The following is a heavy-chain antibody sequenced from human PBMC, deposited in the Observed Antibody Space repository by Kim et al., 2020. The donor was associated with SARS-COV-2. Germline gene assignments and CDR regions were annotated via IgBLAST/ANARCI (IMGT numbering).Heavy chain of an antibody. CDR3: ARNYGSGSSDAFDI. V-gene: IGHV4-39*01. J-gene: IGHJ3*02. Sequence: NPSLKSRVHISVDTSKNQFSLKLSSVTAADTAVYYCARNYGSGSSDAFDIWGQGTMVTVSS. D-gene: IGHD3-10*01.